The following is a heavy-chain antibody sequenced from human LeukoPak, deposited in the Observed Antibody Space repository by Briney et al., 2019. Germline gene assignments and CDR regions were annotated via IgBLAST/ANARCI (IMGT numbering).Heavy chain of an antibody. V-gene: IGHV3-30*02. CDR2: IRYDGSNK. J-gene: IGHJ4*02. CDR3: AKDMDIVVVTAKIDY. CDR1: GFTFSSYG. Sequence: SGGSLRLSCAASGFTFSSYGMHWVRQAPGKGLEWVAFIRYDGSNKYYADSVKGRFTISRDNSKNTLYLQMNSLRAEDTAVYYCAKDMDIVVVTAKIDYWGQGTLVTVSS. D-gene: IGHD2-21*02.